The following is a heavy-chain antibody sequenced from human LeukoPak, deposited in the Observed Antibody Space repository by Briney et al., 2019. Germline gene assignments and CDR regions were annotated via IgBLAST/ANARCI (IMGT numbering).Heavy chain of an antibody. CDR2: ISSSSSYT. V-gene: IGHV3-21*05. J-gene: IGHJ4*02. CDR3: ARVGRKGIAVAGFDY. Sequence: GGSLRLSCAASGFTFSNYAMNWARQAPGKGLEWVTYISSSSSYTNYADSVKGRFTISRDNAKNSLYLQMNSLRAEDTAVYYCARVGRKGIAVAGFDYWGQGTLVTVSS. D-gene: IGHD6-19*01. CDR1: GFTFSNYA.